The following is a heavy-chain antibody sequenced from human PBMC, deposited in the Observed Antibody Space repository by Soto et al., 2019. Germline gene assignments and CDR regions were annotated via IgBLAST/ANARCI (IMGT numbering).Heavy chain of an antibody. CDR2: INHSGST. J-gene: IGHJ6*02. Sequence: SETLSLTWAVYGGSFSGYYWSWIRQPPGKGLEWIGEINHSGSTNYNPSLKSRVTISVDTSKNQFSLKLSSVTAADTAVYYCARVGKYRAAGTSYYYYGMDVWGQGTTVTVSS. CDR3: ARVGKYRAAGTSYYYYGMDV. D-gene: IGHD6-13*01. CDR1: GGSFSGYY. V-gene: IGHV4-34*01.